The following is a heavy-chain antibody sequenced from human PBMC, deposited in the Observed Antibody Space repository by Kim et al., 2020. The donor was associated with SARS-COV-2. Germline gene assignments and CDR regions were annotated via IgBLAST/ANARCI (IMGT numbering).Heavy chain of an antibody. J-gene: IGHJ5*02. CDR2: DGSQN. V-gene: IGHV3-7*03. CDR3: ASFAGP. Sequence: DGSQNDYVASVKGRFTISSDNAKNSLYLQMNSLRVDDTAVYYCASFAGPWGQGSLVTVSS. D-gene: IGHD6-13*01.